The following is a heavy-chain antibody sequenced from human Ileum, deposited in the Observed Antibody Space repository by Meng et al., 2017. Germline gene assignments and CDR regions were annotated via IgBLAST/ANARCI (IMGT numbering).Heavy chain of an antibody. CDR3: ARYGGSGSYWHFDP. CDR2: IHHSGST. D-gene: IGHD3-10*01. V-gene: IGHV4-34*01. CDR1: GGCLSGYY. J-gene: IGHJ2*01. Sequence: QVQLQQRGAGLLKPSETLSITCAGYGGCLSGYYWTWRRQHPGKGLEWIGEIHHSGSTNYNPSLKSRVTMSIDTSKIQFSLELSSVTAADAAVYYCARYGGSGSYWHFDPWGRGTLVTVSS.